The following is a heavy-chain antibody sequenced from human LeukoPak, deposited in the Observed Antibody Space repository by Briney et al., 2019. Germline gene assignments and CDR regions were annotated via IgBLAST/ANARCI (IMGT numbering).Heavy chain of an antibody. J-gene: IGHJ6*03. CDR1: GFIFSSNA. D-gene: IGHD3-16*01. CDR2: ISGSGEST. V-gene: IGHV3-23*01. CDR3: AKVKKDLGDWGYYYYYYMDV. Sequence: PGGSLRLSCATSGFIFSSNAMTWVRLVPGKGLEWVSAISGSGESTHYADSVKGRFTISRDNSKNTLYLQMNSLRVEDTAIYYCAKVKKDLGDWGYYYYYYMDVWGKGTTVTVSS.